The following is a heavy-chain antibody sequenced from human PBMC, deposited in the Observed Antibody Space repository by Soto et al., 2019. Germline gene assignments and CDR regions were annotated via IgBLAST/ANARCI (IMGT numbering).Heavy chain of an antibody. Sequence: GGSLRLSCAASGFTFSSYSMNWVRQAPGKGLEWVSSISSSSSSYIYYADSVKGRFTISRDNAKNSLYLQMNSLRAEDTAVYYCAREPSDYSNYYYYGMDVWGQGTTVTVSS. J-gene: IGHJ6*02. CDR2: ISSSSSSYI. D-gene: IGHD4-4*01. CDR3: AREPSDYSNYYYYGMDV. V-gene: IGHV3-21*01. CDR1: GFTFSSYS.